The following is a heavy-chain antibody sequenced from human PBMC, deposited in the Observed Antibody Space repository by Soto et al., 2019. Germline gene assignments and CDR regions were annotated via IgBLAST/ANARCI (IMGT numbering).Heavy chain of an antibody. CDR3: ARDWYFDL. V-gene: IGHV3-33*01. CDR1: AFTFSSYG. J-gene: IGHJ2*01. Sequence: QVQLVESGGGVVQPGRSLRLSCAASAFTFSSYGMHWVRQAPGKGLEWVALIWYDASNKYYADYVKGRFTISRDNSKNTLYLEMNSLRAEDTAVYYCARDWYFDLWGRGTLVTVSS. CDR2: IWYDASNK.